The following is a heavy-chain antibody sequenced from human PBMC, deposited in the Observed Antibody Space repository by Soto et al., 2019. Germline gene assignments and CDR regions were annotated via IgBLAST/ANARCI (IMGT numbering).Heavy chain of an antibody. J-gene: IGHJ4*02. Sequence: QVQLQESGPGLVKPSQTLSLTCTVSGGSISSGGYYWSWIRQHPGKGLEWIGYIYYSGSTYYNPSLKSRVTISVATSKNQFSLKLSSVTAADTAVYYCARSPLEYYDYVWGSYRPPAGGYYFDYWGQGTLVTVSS. CDR3: ARSPLEYYDYVWGSYRPPAGGYYFDY. CDR2: IYYSGST. D-gene: IGHD3-16*02. CDR1: GGSISSGGYY. V-gene: IGHV4-31*03.